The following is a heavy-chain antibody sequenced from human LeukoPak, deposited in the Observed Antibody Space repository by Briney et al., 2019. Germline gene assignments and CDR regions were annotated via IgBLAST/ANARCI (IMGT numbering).Heavy chain of an antibody. V-gene: IGHV1-2*02. J-gene: IGHJ4*02. D-gene: IGHD6-13*01. CDR2: ISPNTGGT. CDR1: GYTFTGYY. CDR3: ARDLILAAAEREGDDY. Sequence: ASVKVSCKASGYTFTGYYIHWVRQAPGQGLEWMGWISPNTGGTNYAQKFRDRVTLTRDPSISTGYMELSRLRSDDTAVYYCARDLILAAAEREGDDYWGQGTLVTVSS.